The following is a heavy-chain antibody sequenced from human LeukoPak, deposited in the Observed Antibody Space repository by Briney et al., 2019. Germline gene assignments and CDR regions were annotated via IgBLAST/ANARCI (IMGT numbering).Heavy chain of an antibody. CDR3: ARVGSLAVAGPWYFDY. CDR1: GGSFSGYY. Sequence: PSETLSLTCAVYGGSFSGYYWSWIRQPPGKGLEWIGEINYSGSTNYNPSLKSRVTISVDTSKNQFSLKLSSVTAADTAVYYCARVGSLAVAGPWYFDYWGQGTLVTVSS. J-gene: IGHJ4*02. V-gene: IGHV4-34*01. CDR2: INYSGST. D-gene: IGHD6-19*01.